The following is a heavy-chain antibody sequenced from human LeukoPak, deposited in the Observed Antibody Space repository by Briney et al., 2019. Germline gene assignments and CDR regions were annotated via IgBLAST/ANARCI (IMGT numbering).Heavy chain of an antibody. CDR3: ARRAGAYSHPYDY. Sequence: GGSLRLSCAASGFTFDDYGMSWVRHAPGKGLEWVSGINWNGGSTGYADSVKGRFTISRDNSKNTLYLQMNSLRAEDTAVYYCARRAGAYSHPYDYWGQGTLVTVSS. J-gene: IGHJ4*02. V-gene: IGHV3-20*04. D-gene: IGHD4/OR15-4a*01. CDR1: GFTFDDYG. CDR2: INWNGGST.